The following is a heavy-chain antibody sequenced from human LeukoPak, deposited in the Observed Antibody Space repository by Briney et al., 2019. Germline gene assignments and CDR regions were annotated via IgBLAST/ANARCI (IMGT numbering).Heavy chain of an antibody. CDR1: GGSISSYY. D-gene: IGHD1-1*01. CDR3: ARDNGHWSSCVDY. Sequence: SETLSLTCTVSGGSISSYYWSWIRPPPGKGLEWIGYIYYSGSTNYNPSLKSRVTISVDTSKNQFSLKLSSVTAADTAVYYCARDNGHWSSCVDYWGQGTLVTVSS. J-gene: IGHJ4*02. CDR2: IYYSGST. V-gene: IGHV4-59*01.